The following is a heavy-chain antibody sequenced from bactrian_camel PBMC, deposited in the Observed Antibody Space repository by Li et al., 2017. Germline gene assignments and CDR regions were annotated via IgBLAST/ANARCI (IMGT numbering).Heavy chain of an antibody. D-gene: IGHD5*01. CDR2: TSRTDDRM. CDR1: QSTYC. Sequence: HVQLVESGGGSVQAGGSLRLSCVASQSTYCMGWFRQAPGKEREGIATSRTDDRMTYADSVKGRFTITRDNAMNTLYLQMDSLKPEVSAMYYCARSRFVFRGCDLSTSGYYYGGQGTQVTVS. CDR3: ARSRFVFRGCDLSTSGYYY. J-gene: IGHJ4*01. V-gene: IGHV3S63*01.